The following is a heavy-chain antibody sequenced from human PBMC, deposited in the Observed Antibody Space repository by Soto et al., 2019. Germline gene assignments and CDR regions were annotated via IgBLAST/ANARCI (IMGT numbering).Heavy chain of an antibody. CDR2: IWYDGSNK. V-gene: IGHV3-33*01. CDR3: ARGWYCGGDCYEWYFDL. D-gene: IGHD2-21*02. J-gene: IGHJ2*01. CDR1: GFTFSTYG. Sequence: QVQLVESGGGVVQPGRSLRLSCAASGFTFSTYGMHWVRQAPGKGLEWVAVIWYDGSNKYYAESVKGRFTISRDNSKNTLYLQINSLRAEDTAVYYCARGWYCGGDCYEWYFDLWGRGTLVTVSS.